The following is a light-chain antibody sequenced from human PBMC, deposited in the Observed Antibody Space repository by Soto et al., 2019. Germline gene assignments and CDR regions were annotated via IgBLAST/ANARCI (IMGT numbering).Light chain of an antibody. CDR1: QGVRNN. CDR3: QQYAGPPTT. V-gene: IGKV3-20*01. Sequence: EIVLTQSPATLSVSPVESATLSCRASQGVRNNLAWYQQRPGQAPRVIMYGASRRATGIPDRFSGGGSGTDFTLTISRLEPEDFAVYFCQQYAGPPTTFGQGTRLEIK. CDR2: GAS. J-gene: IGKJ5*01.